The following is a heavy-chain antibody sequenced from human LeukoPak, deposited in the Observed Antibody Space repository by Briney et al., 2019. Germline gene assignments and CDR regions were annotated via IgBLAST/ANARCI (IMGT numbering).Heavy chain of an antibody. J-gene: IGHJ4*02. Sequence: SETLSLTCTVSGGSLSSYYWSWTRQPPGKGLEWIGYIYYSGSTNYNPSLKSRVTISVDTSKNQFSLKLSSVTAADTAVYYCARQGPHHYDSSGYYYHYWGQGTLVTVSS. CDR2: IYYSGST. CDR1: GGSLSSYY. CDR3: ARQGPHHYDSSGYYYHY. D-gene: IGHD3-22*01. V-gene: IGHV4-59*01.